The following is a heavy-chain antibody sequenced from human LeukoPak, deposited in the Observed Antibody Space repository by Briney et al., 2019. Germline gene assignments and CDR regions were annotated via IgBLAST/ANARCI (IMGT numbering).Heavy chain of an antibody. CDR1: GYNFTTFW. D-gene: IGHD3-10*01. CDR2: IYPGDSDT. Sequence: GESLRISCKTSGYNFTTFWIGWVRQMPGKGLEWMGIIYPGDSDTRYSPSFQGQVTISADKSINIVYVYWSSLKASDTAMYYCASFHISGKSYNGLHYWGQGTLVTVSS. V-gene: IGHV5-51*01. J-gene: IGHJ4*02. CDR3: ASFHISGKSYNGLHY.